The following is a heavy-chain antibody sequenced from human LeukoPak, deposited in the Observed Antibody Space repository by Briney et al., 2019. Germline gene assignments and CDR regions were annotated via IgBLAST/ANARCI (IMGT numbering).Heavy chain of an antibody. Sequence: LSETLSLTCTVSGGSISSYYWSWIRQPPGKGLEWIGYIYYSGSTKYNPSLKSRVSISVDTSKNQFSLKLSSVTAADTAVYYCARGFCSGGSCYSAIFDYWGQGTLVTVSS. D-gene: IGHD2-15*01. CDR2: IYYSGST. CDR3: ARGFCSGGSCYSAIFDY. J-gene: IGHJ4*02. V-gene: IGHV4-59*01. CDR1: GGSISSYY.